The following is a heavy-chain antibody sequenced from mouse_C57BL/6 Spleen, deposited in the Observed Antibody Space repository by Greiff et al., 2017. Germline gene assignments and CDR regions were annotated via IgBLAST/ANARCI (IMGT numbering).Heavy chain of an antibody. J-gene: IGHJ2*01. CDR3: AREYNYYGSPDY. D-gene: IGHD1-1*01. V-gene: IGHV1-81*01. CDR2: IYPRSGNT. Sequence: QVQLQQSGAELARPGASVKLSCKASGYTFTSYGISWVKQRTGQGLEWIGEIYPRSGNTYYNEKFKGKATLTADKSSSTAYMGLRCLTSEDSAVYFCAREYNYYGSPDYWGQGTTLTVSS. CDR1: GYTFTSYG.